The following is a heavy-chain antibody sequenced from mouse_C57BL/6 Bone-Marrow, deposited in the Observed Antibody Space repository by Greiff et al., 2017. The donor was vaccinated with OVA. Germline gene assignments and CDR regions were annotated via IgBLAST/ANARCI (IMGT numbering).Heavy chain of an antibody. CDR1: GYSFTGYY. CDR3: ARNSYYGSSYYWYFDV. D-gene: IGHD1-1*01. Sequence: EVQLQQSGPELVKPGASVKISCKASGYSFTGYYMHWVKQSHGNILDWIGYIYPYNGVSSYNQKFKGKATLTVDKSSSTAYMELRSLTSEDSAVYYCARNSYYGSSYYWYFDVWGTGTTVTVSS. J-gene: IGHJ1*03. V-gene: IGHV1-31*01. CDR2: IYPYNGVS.